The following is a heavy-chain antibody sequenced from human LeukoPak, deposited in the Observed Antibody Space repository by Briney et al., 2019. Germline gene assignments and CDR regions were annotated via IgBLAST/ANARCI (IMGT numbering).Heavy chain of an antibody. CDR2: ISAYNGNT. D-gene: IGHD3-9*01. CDR1: GYTFTSYG. Sequence: ASVKVSSKASGYTFTSYGISWVRQAPGQGLEWMGWISAYNGNTNYAQKLQGRVTMTTDTSTSTAYMELRSLRSDDTAVYYCARDYDILTGYIAFDIWGQGTMVTVSS. J-gene: IGHJ3*02. V-gene: IGHV1-18*04. CDR3: ARDYDILTGYIAFDI.